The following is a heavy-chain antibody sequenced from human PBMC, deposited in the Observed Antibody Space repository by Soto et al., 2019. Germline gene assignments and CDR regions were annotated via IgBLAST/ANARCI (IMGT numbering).Heavy chain of an antibody. Sequence: QVQLVQSGAEVKKPGASVKVSCKASGYTFTNYNINWVRQATGQGLEWMGWMNPNSGNTGYAQKFQGRVTMTRSTSISTAYMELSTLRSEDTAVYYSAREDYYGSGSYAYWGQGTLVTVSS. J-gene: IGHJ4*02. CDR3: AREDYYGSGSYAY. D-gene: IGHD3-10*01. CDR2: MNPNSGNT. CDR1: GYTFTNYN. V-gene: IGHV1-8*01.